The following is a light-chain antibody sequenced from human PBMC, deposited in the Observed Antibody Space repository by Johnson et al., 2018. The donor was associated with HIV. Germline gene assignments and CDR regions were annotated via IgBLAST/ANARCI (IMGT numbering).Light chain of an antibody. V-gene: IGLV1-51*01. CDR1: SSNVGSSF. Sequence: QSVLTQPPSVSAAPGQTVTISCSGSSSNVGSSFVSWYRQVPGTAPKLLIYDNNKRPSGIPGRFSGSKSGPSATLGITGLQPGDEADYYCGTWDSSLSAGVFGTGTNVTVL. J-gene: IGLJ1*01. CDR2: DNN. CDR3: GTWDSSLSAGV.